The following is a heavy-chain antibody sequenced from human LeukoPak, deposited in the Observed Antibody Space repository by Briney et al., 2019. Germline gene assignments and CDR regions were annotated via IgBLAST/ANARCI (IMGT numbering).Heavy chain of an antibody. Sequence: PGRSLRLSCAAPGLTFDAYAMHWVRDAPRKSLGWVSDLSWNSGSIGYADSVKGRFTISRDNAKNSLYLQMYSLRAEDTALYYCAKGGGYYDYYYYMDVWGKGTTVTVSS. CDR2: LSWNSGSI. CDR3: AKGGGYYDYYYYMDV. D-gene: IGHD3-3*01. V-gene: IGHV3-9*01. CDR1: GLTFDAYA. J-gene: IGHJ6*03.